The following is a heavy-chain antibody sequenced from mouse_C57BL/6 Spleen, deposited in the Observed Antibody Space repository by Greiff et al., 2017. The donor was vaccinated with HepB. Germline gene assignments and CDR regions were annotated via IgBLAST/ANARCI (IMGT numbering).Heavy chain of an antibody. Sequence: QVQLKQSGPELVKPGASVKISCKASGYAFSSSWMNWVKQRPGKGLEWIGRIYPGDGDTNYNGKFKGKATLTADKSSSTAYMQLSSLTSEDSAVYFCARSPFITTVVDAMDYWGQGTSVTVSS. J-gene: IGHJ4*01. CDR2: IYPGDGDT. CDR3: ARSPFITTVVDAMDY. D-gene: IGHD1-1*01. CDR1: GYAFSSSW. V-gene: IGHV1-82*01.